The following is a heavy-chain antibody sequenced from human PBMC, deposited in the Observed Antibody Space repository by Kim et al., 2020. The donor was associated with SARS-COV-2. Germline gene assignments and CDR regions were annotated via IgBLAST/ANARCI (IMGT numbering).Heavy chain of an antibody. D-gene: IGHD3-3*01. J-gene: IGHJ6*02. CDR2: ISSSSSTI. CDR1: GFTFSSYS. CDR3: ARDLFISEWLLYDDYYYGMDV. Sequence: GGSLRLSCAASGFTFSSYSMNWVRQAPGKGLEWVSYISSSSSTIYYADSVKGRFTISRDNAKNSLYLQMNSLRDEDTAVYYCARDLFISEWLLYDDYYYGMDVWGQGTTVTVSS. V-gene: IGHV3-48*02.